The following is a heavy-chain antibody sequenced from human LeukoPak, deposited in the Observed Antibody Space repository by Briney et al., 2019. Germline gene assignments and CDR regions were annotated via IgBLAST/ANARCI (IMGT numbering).Heavy chain of an antibody. J-gene: IGHJ6*03. CDR3: ARGNVVEYYDFCSGPLEGYYMDV. Sequence: ASVKVSCRASGGTFSSYAISWVRQAPGQGLEWMGWISAYNGNTNYAQKLQGRVTMTTDTSTSTAYMELRSLRSHDTAVYYCARGNVVEYYDFCSGPLEGYYMDVWGKGTTVTVSS. CDR2: ISAYNGNT. CDR1: GGTFSSYA. V-gene: IGHV1-18*01. D-gene: IGHD3-3*01.